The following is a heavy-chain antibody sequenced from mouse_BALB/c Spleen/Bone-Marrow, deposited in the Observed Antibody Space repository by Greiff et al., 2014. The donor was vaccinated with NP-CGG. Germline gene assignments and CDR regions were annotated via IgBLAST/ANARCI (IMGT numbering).Heavy chain of an antibody. Sequence: VQLQQSGAELVKPGASVKLSCTGSGFNIKDTFMHWVKQRPEQGLEWIGRIDPANGNTKYDPKFQGKATITANTSSNTAYLQLNSLTSEDTAVYYCTRGEDYWGQGTTLAVSS. CDR3: TRGEDY. CDR2: IDPANGNT. J-gene: IGHJ2*01. V-gene: IGHV14-3*02. CDR1: GFNIKDTF.